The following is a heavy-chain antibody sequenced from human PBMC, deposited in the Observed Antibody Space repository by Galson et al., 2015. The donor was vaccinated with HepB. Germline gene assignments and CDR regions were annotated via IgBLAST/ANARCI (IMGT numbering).Heavy chain of an antibody. Sequence: SLRLSCAASGFPFNTYWMTWVRRAPGKGLAWVANINEDGSDKNYVDSVKGRFIISRDNAKRALYLQMNSLRADDTAVYYCATRGQAMADWGQGTLVTVSS. J-gene: IGHJ4*02. V-gene: IGHV3-7*01. D-gene: IGHD6-19*01. CDR3: ATRGQAMAD. CDR1: GFPFNTYW. CDR2: INEDGSDK.